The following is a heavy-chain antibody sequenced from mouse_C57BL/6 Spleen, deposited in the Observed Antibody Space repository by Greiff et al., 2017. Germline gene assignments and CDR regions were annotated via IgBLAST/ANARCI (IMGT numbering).Heavy chain of an antibody. V-gene: IGHV1-50*01. CDR1: GYTFTSYW. CDR2: IDPSDSYT. CDR3: ARDDYDDAGFAY. J-gene: IGHJ3*01. Sequence: QVQLQQPGAELVKPGASVKLSCKASGYTFTSYWMQWVKQRPGQGLEWIGEIDPSDSYTNYNQKFKGKATLTVDTSSSTAYMQLSSLTSEDSAVYYCARDDYDDAGFAYWGKVTLVTVSA. D-gene: IGHD2-4*01.